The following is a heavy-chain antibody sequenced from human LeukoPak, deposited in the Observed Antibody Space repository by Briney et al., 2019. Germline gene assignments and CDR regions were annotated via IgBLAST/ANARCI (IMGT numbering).Heavy chain of an antibody. D-gene: IGHD3-22*01. V-gene: IGHV4-59*11. CDR1: GGSLEGLY. CDR3: TRGGGSGYYFGIPRYYFDA. J-gene: IGHJ4*02. Sequence: PSETLSLTCTVSGGSLEGLYWSWIRQPPEKGLEWIGNVFHTGVTSYNLSLKSRVTISVDTSRNQSSLTMTSMTAADTAIYYCTRGGGSGYYFGIPRYYFDAWGQGVLVTVSS. CDR2: VFHTGVT.